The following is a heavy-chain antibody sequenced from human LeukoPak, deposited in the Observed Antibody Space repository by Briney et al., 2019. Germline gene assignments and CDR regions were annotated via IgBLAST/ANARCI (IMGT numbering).Heavy chain of an antibody. V-gene: IGHV1-24*01. CDR2: FDPEDVET. D-gene: IGHD2-15*01. CDR1: GYSHSELS. J-gene: IGHJ3*02. Sequence: ASVKVSCKVSGYSHSELSRHWVRQAPGKGLEWMGGFDPEDVETVYAQKFQGRVTMTEDTSTDTAYLELGSLRSEDTAVYYCAISGNDAFDIWGQGTMVTVSS. CDR3: AISGNDAFDI.